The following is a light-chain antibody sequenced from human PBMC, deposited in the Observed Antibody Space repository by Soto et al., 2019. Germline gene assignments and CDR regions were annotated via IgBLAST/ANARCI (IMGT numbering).Light chain of an antibody. CDR3: QQYCDSAWT. Sequence: EIVLTQSPGTLSLSPGERATLSCRASQSVSSSYLGWYQQKPGQAPRLLIFGASSRATGIPDRFSGSGSESDFTLTITRLEPEDFAVYYCQQYCDSAWTFGQGTRVEIK. CDR2: GAS. J-gene: IGKJ1*01. V-gene: IGKV3-20*01. CDR1: QSVSSSY.